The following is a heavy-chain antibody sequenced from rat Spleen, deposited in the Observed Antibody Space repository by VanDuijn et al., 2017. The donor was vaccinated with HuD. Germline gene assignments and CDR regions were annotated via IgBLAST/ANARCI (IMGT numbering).Heavy chain of an antibody. CDR2: IVFDSSGI. J-gene: IGHJ4*01. Sequence: EVQLVESDGGLVQPGRSLKLSCAASGFTLSDHYMAWVRQAPTKGLEWVATIVFDSSGIYYRDSVKGRFTISRDNAKSTLYLQMDSLRSEDTATYYCARHKSGYGVMDAWGQGASVTVSS. CDR3: ARHKSGYGVMDA. D-gene: IGHD4-3*01. CDR1: GFTLSDHY. V-gene: IGHV5-7*01.